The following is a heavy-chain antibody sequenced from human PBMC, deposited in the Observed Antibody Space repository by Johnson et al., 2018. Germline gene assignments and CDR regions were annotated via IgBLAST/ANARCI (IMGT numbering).Heavy chain of an antibody. D-gene: IGHD4-17*01. J-gene: IGHJ4*02. CDR1: GASISSSSYY. CDR2: IYYKGNT. CDR3: AREPYGSHWDY. V-gene: IGHV4-39*07. Sequence: QVQLQESGPGLVKPSETLSLICTVSGASISSSSYYWGWIRQTPGKGLEWIGCIYYKGNTYYNPSLQSRITISLDTSKTQFSLNLTSVTAADTAIYYCAREPYGSHWDYWSPGTLGTVSS.